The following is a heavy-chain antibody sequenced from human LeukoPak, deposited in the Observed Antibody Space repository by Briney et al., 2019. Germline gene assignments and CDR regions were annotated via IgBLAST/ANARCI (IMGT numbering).Heavy chain of an antibody. CDR3: ARDGAYGGNSTGGY. CDR2: INHSGST. CDR1: GGSFSGYY. Sequence: PSETLSLTCAVYGGSFSGYYWSWIRQPPGKGLEWIGEINHSGSTNYNPSLKSRVTISVDTSKNQFSLKLSFVTAADTAVYYCARDGAYGGNSTGGYWGQGTLVTVSS. J-gene: IGHJ4*02. V-gene: IGHV4-34*01. D-gene: IGHD4-23*01.